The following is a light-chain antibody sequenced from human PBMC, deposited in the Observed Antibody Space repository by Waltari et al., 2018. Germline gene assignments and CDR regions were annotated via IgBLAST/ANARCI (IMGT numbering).Light chain of an antibody. J-gene: IGLJ3*02. CDR2: DVT. CDR3: SSYTTSSTRV. V-gene: IGLV2-14*03. Sequence: QSALTQPASVSGSPGQSNTIPCTGTSSDFGGYNFVSWYQQHPGKAPKLIIYDVTNRPSGVSTRFSGSKSGNTASLTISGLQTEDEADYYCSSYTTSSTRVFGGGTKLTVL. CDR1: SSDFGGYNF.